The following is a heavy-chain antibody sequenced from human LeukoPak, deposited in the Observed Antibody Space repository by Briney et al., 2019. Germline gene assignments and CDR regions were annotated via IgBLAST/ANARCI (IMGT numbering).Heavy chain of an antibody. CDR3: ARDSRTYYYYMDV. V-gene: IGHV1-2*02. Sequence: ASVKVSCKASGYTFTGYYMHWVRQAPGQGPEWMGWINPNSGGTNYAQKFQGRVTMTRDTSISTAYMELSRLRSDDTAVYYCARDSRTYYYYMDVRGKGTTVTVSS. CDR1: GYTFTGYY. J-gene: IGHJ6*03. CDR2: INPNSGGT.